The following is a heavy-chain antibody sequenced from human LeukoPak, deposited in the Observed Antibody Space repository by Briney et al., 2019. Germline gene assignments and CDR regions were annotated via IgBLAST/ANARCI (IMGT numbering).Heavy chain of an antibody. CDR2: IIPSLPVA. D-gene: IGHD2-15*01. Sequence: SVKVSCKASRGTFNSFAISWVRQAPGQGLEWMGRIIPSLPVANYAQQFQVRVTITADKSTSTAYMELSSLRSEDTAVYYCARDGGLLREGAPQYYFDYWGQGTLVTVSS. V-gene: IGHV1-69*04. CDR3: ARDGGLLREGAPQYYFDY. J-gene: IGHJ4*02. CDR1: RGTFNSFA.